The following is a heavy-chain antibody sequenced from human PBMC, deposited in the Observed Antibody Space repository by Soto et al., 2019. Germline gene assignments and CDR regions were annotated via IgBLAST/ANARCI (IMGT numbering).Heavy chain of an antibody. CDR3: AKVPSGKVKNWFDP. Sequence: PGGSLRLSCAASGFTFSSYGMHWVRQAPGKGLEWVAVISYDGSNKYYADSVKGRFTISRDNSKNMLYLQMNSLRAEDTAVYYCAKVPSGKVKNWFDPWGQGTLVTVSS. V-gene: IGHV3-30*18. J-gene: IGHJ5*02. CDR2: ISYDGSNK. D-gene: IGHD1-1*01. CDR1: GFTFSSYG.